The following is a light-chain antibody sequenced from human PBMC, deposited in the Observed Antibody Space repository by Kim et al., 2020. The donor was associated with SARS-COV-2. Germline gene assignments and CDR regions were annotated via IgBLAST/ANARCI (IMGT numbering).Light chain of an antibody. CDR3: QTWHNRHVV. J-gene: IGLJ2*01. V-gene: IGLV3-1*01. CDR2: QDS. CDR1: KLGDKY. Sequence: VAPEQTTPNTCSEDKLGDKYVSWNQQKSGQSPVLLIYQDSKRPSGIPERFSGSNSGNTATLTISETQALDEADYYCQTWHNRHVVFGGGTQLTVL.